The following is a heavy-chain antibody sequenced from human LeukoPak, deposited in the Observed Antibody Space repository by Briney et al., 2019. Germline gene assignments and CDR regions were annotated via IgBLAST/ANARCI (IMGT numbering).Heavy chain of an antibody. Sequence: PSETLSLTCTVSGGSISSYYWSWIRQPPGKGLEWIGYIYHSGSTYYNPSLKSRVTISVDRSKNQFSLKLSSVTAADTAVYYCARATVGVVVITDNWFDPWGQGTLVTVSS. CDR1: GGSISSYY. CDR3: ARATVGVVVITDNWFDP. J-gene: IGHJ5*02. V-gene: IGHV4-59*12. CDR2: IYHSGST. D-gene: IGHD3-22*01.